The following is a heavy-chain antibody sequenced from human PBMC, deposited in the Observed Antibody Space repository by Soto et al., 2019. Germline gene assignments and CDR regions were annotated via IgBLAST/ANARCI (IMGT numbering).Heavy chain of an antibody. CDR1: GYTFTSHG. J-gene: IGHJ5*02. Sequence: QVQLVQSGAEVKKPGASVKVSCKGSGYTFTSHGFSWVRQAPGQGLQWMGWISAYSGDTKYAQEFQGRVTMTTDTSTSTTYIELRSLRSDDTSVYYGARYNGQWLVHPWDPGTLVTVSS. CDR2: ISAYSGDT. V-gene: IGHV1-18*01. CDR3: ARYNGQWLVHP. D-gene: IGHD6-19*01.